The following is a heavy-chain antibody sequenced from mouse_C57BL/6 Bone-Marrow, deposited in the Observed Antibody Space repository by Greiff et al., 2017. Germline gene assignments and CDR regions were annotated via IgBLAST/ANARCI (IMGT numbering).Heavy chain of an antibody. CDR1: GYSFTSYW. Sequence: QVQLQQSGAELVKPGASVKLSCKASGYSFTSYWMQWVKQRPGQGLEWIGEIDPSDSYTNYNQKFKGKATLTVDTSSSTAYMQLSSLTSEDSAVYFCARWSDDSSLWSFDVRGSGTTGTV. CDR3: ARWSDDSSLWSFDV. CDR2: IDPSDSYT. D-gene: IGHD1-1*01. J-gene: IGHJ1*01. V-gene: IGHV1-50*01.